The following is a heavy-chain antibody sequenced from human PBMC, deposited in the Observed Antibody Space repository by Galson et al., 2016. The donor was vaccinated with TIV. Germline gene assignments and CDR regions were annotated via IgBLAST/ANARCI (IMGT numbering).Heavy chain of an antibody. D-gene: IGHD1-1*01. J-gene: IGHJ4*02. Sequence: SLRLSCAASGFTFSSYTFHWVRQTPGKGLEWVAIISHDGNNKDFADSVEGRFTISRDSSKNTVFLQMNSLRLEDTAVSYCTRAGGGNWQYVDYFDYWGPGTVVTVSS. CDR3: TRAGGGNWQYVDYFDY. CDR1: GFTFSSYT. V-gene: IGHV3-30-3*01. CDR2: ISHDGNNK.